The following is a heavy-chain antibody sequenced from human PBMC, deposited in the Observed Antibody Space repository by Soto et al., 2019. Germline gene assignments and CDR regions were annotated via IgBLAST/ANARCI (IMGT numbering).Heavy chain of an antibody. D-gene: IGHD2-15*01. V-gene: IGHV3-23*01. Sequence: GGSLRLPCAASGFTFSSYAMGWVRQGPGKGLEWVAVVSIGGSTHYADSVRGRFTISRDNSKNTLSLQMNSLTAEDTAVYFCAKRRGAGGHFDYWGQGALVTVSS. J-gene: IGHJ4*02. CDR1: GFTFSSYA. CDR2: VSIGGST. CDR3: AKRRGAGGHFDY.